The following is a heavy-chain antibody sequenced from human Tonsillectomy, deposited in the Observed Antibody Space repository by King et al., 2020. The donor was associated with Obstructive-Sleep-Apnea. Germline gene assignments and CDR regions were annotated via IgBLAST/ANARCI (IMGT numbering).Heavy chain of an antibody. V-gene: IGHV3-9*01. D-gene: IGHD4-17*01. CDR3: AKESYGDYYFDY. CDR1: GFTFDDYA. J-gene: IGHJ4*02. Sequence: VQLVESGGGLVQPGRSLRLSCAASGFTFDDYAMHLVRQAPGKGLEWVSGISWNSGSIGYADSVKGRFTISRDNAKNSLYLQMNSLRAEDTALYYCAKESYGDYYFDYWGQGTLVTVSS. CDR2: ISWNSGSI.